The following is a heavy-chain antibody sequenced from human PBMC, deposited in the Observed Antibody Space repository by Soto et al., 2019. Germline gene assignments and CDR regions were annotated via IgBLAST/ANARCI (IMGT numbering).Heavy chain of an antibody. Sequence: EVQLVESGGGLVKPGGSLRLSCAASGFTFTNAWMNWVRQAPGKGLEWVGRIKSTPDGATTDYGAPVKGRFTISRDDSKDTLYLQMNSLKNEDTAVYYCTTGRSVLVRGISNYWGLGTLVTVSP. CDR1: GFTFTNAW. D-gene: IGHD3-10*01. CDR2: IKSTPDGATT. CDR3: TTGRSVLVRGISNY. V-gene: IGHV3-15*01. J-gene: IGHJ4*02.